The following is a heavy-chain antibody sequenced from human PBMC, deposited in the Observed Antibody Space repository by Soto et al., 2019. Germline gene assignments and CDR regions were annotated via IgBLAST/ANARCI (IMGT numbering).Heavy chain of an antibody. CDR3: SRSGYSDSWNGKDLDY. Sequence: SVKVSCKASGGTFSSYAISWVRQAPGQGLEWMGGIIPIFGTANYAQKFQGRVTITADESTSTAYMELSSLRSEDTAVYYCSRSGYSDSWNGKDLDYWGQGTLVTVSS. D-gene: IGHD6-13*01. CDR2: IIPIFGTA. CDR1: GGTFSSYA. V-gene: IGHV1-69*13. J-gene: IGHJ4*02.